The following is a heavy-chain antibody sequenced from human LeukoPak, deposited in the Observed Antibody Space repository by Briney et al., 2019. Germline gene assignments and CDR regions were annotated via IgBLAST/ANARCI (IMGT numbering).Heavy chain of an antibody. CDR2: INRNSGGT. Sequence: GASVKVSCKASGYTFTGYYMHWVRQAPGQGLEWMGWINRNSGGTNYAQKFQGRVTMTRDTSISTAYMELSRLRSEDTAVYYCARVGVRGVIISYYYYYMDVWGKGTTVTISS. CDR1: GYTFTGYY. CDR3: ARVGVRGVIISYYYYYMDV. J-gene: IGHJ6*03. V-gene: IGHV1-2*02. D-gene: IGHD3-10*01.